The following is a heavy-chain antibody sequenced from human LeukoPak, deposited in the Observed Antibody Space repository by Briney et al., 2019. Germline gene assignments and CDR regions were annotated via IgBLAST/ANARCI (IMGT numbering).Heavy chain of an antibody. J-gene: IGHJ6*02. V-gene: IGHV3-23*01. CDR1: GFTFSTYA. D-gene: IGHD1-26*01. CDR2: ISGSGGGT. CDR3: AKDRGSSGRYYGMDV. Sequence: GGSLRLSCAASGFTFSTYAMSWVRQAPAKGLEWVSGISGSGGGTDYADSVKGRFTISRDNSKNTLYLQMNSLRAEDTAVYYRAKDRGSSGRYYGMDVWGQGTTVTVS.